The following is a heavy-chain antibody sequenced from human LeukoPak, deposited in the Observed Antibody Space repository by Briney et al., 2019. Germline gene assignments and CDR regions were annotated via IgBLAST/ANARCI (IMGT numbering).Heavy chain of an antibody. Sequence: PGESLRISCKGSGYSFTNYGISWVRQMPGKGLEWMGRIDPSDSYSNYGPSFQGHATISADRSISTAYLQWRSLKASDTAMYYCARQLDYYDKRDYWGQGTLVTVAS. V-gene: IGHV5-10-1*01. J-gene: IGHJ4*02. CDR2: IDPSDSYS. CDR1: GYSFTNYG. CDR3: ARQLDYYDKRDY. D-gene: IGHD3-22*01.